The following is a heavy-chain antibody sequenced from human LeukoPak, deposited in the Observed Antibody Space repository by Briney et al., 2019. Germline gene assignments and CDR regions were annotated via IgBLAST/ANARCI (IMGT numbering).Heavy chain of an antibody. Sequence: GGSLRLSCAASGFTFSSYAMHWVRQAPGKGLEYVSAISSNGGSTYYANSVKGRFTISRDNSKNTLYLQMGSLRAEDMAVYYCAREKDYSGYDENAFDIWGQGTMVTVSS. D-gene: IGHD5-12*01. CDR1: GFTFSSYA. CDR3: AREKDYSGYDENAFDI. CDR2: ISSNGGST. V-gene: IGHV3-64*01. J-gene: IGHJ3*02.